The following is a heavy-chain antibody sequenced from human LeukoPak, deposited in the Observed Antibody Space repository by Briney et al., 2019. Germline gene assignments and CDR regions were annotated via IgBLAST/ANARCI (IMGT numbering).Heavy chain of an antibody. CDR1: GFTFSSYG. V-gene: IGHV3-30*18. J-gene: IGHJ3*02. Sequence: GGSLRLSCAASGFTFSSYGMHWVRQAPGKGLEWVAVISYDGSNKYYADSVKGRFTISRDNSKNTLYLQMNSLRAEDTAVYYCAKDLVYDSSGIAVHDAFDIWGQGTMVTVSS. CDR2: ISYDGSNK. D-gene: IGHD3-22*01. CDR3: AKDLVYDSSGIAVHDAFDI.